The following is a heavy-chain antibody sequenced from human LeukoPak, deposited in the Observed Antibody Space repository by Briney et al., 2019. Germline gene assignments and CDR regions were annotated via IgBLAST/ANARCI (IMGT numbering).Heavy chain of an antibody. J-gene: IGHJ4*02. CDR3: ARVDYGGNSPFDY. CDR1: GGTFSSYA. V-gene: IGHV1-69*04. CDR2: IIPVLGIA. Sequence: SVKVSCKASGGTFSSYAISWVRQAPGQGLEWMGRIIPVLGIANYAQKFQGRVTITADKSTSTAYMELSSLRSEDTAVYYCARVDYGGNSPFDYWGQGTLVTVSS. D-gene: IGHD4-23*01.